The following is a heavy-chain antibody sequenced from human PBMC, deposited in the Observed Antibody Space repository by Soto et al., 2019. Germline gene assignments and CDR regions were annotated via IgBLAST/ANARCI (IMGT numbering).Heavy chain of an antibody. CDR2: ISSYNGDT. J-gene: IGHJ5*02. D-gene: IGHD5-12*01. Sequence: QVQLVQSGAEVKKPGASVKVSCKASGYTFTSYGISWVRQAPGQGLEWMGWISSYNGDTNYAQNHQGRVTMATDTTTSTADMELRSLRADDTAVYYCARSMATIGGSWFDPWGQGTLVTVSS. CDR3: ARSMATIGGSWFDP. CDR1: GYTFTSYG. V-gene: IGHV1-18*04.